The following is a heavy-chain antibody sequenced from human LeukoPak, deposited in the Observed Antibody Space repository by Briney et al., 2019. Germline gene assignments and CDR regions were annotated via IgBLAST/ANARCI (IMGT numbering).Heavy chain of an antibody. CDR3: ARGLSGD. D-gene: IGHD1-26*01. CDR2: IYYSGST. Sequence: SQTLSLTCTVSDGSISSGNYYWSWIRQPPGKGLEWIGYIYYSGSTNYNPSLKSRVTISVDTSKNQFSLKLSSVTAADTAVYYCARGLSGDWGQGTLVTVSS. J-gene: IGHJ4*02. V-gene: IGHV4-61*01. CDR1: DGSISSGNYY.